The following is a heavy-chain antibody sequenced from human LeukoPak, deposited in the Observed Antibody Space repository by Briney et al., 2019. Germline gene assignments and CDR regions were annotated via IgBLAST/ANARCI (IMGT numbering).Heavy chain of an antibody. Sequence: SETLSLTXSVSGGSISSSSYYWGWIRQPPGKGLVWIGSIYYSGSTYYNPSLKSRVTISVDTSKNQFSLKLSSVTAADTAVYYCAREIPLRALDYWGQGTLVTVSS. D-gene: IGHD3-10*01. CDR1: GGSISSSSYY. CDR3: AREIPLRALDY. CDR2: IYYSGST. V-gene: IGHV4-39*02. J-gene: IGHJ4*02.